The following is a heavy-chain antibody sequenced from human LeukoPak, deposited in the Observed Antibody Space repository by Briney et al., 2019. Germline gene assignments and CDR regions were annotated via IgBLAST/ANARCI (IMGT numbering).Heavy chain of an antibody. CDR1: GYSISSGYY. CDR3: ARIPDSEAWFEP. Sequence: PSETLSLTCAVSGYSISSGYYWGWIRQPPGKGLEWIGSIYHSGSTYYNPSLKSRVTISVDTSKNQFSLKLSSVTAADTAVYFCARIPDSEAWFEPWGQGTLVTVSS. V-gene: IGHV4-38-2*01. CDR2: IYHSGST. D-gene: IGHD1-26*01. J-gene: IGHJ5*02.